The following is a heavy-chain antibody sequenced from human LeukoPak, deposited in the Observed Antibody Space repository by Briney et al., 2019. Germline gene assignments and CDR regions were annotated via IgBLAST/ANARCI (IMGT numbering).Heavy chain of an antibody. CDR2: ISSSGSTI. CDR3: ARTSWRGYRIY. V-gene: IGHV3-48*04. D-gene: IGHD5-12*01. J-gene: IGHJ4*02. Sequence: GGSLRLSCAASGFTFSSYAMSWVRQAPGKGLEWVSYISSSGSTIYYADSVKGRFTISRDNAKNSLYLQMNSLRAEDTAVYYCARTSWRGYRIYWGQGTLVTVSS. CDR1: GFTFSSYA.